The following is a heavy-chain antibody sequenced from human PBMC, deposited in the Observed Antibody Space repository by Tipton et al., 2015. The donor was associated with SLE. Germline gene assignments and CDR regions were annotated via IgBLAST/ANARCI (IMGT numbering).Heavy chain of an antibody. CDR2: IWNDGSNK. J-gene: IGHJ5*02. CDR1: GFTFSTYG. D-gene: IGHD6-19*01. V-gene: IGHV3-33*08. CDR3: ARAIYSGGWFGFAP. Sequence: SLRLSCAASGFTFSTYGMHWVRQAPGKGLEWVAVIWNDGSNKYYADSVKGRFTISRDNSKNTLYLQMDSLRPEDTAVYFCARAIYSGGWFGFAPWGLGTLVTVSS.